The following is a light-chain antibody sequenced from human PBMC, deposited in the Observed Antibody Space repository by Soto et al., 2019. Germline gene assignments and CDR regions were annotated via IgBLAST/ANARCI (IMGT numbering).Light chain of an antibody. J-gene: IGKJ5*01. V-gene: IGKV3-11*01. CDR1: QSVSSS. CDR3: QQRSNWPPIT. Sequence: EIVLTQSPGTLSLSPGERATLSCRSSQSVSSSSITWYQQKPGQAPRLLIYDASNRATGIPARFSGSGSGTDFTLTISSLEPEDFAVYYCQQRSNWPPITFGQGTRLEIK. CDR2: DAS.